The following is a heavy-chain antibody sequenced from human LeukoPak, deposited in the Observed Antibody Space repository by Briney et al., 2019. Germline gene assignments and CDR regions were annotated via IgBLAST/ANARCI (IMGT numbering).Heavy chain of an antibody. J-gene: IGHJ6*02. CDR1: GGSISSYY. CDR2: IYTSGST. D-gene: IGHD2-8*01. Sequence: SETLSLTCTVSGGSISSYYWSWIRQPAGKELEWIGRIYTSGSTNYNPSLKSRVTMSVDTSKNQFSLKLSSVTAADTAVYYCAREQCTNGVCAPYYYYGMDVWGQGTTVTVSS. CDR3: AREQCTNGVCAPYYYYGMDV. V-gene: IGHV4-4*07.